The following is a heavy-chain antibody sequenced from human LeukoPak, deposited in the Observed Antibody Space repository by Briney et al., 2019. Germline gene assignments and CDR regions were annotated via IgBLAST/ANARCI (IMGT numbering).Heavy chain of an antibody. CDR3: ARDASQVNPYYDSSGYYLNAFDI. J-gene: IGHJ3*02. D-gene: IGHD3-22*01. Sequence: ASVKVSCKASGYTFTSYYMHWVRQAPGQGLEWMGIINPSGGSTSYAQKLQGRVTMTRDMSTSTVYMELSSLRSGDTAVYYCARDASQVNPYYDSSGYYLNAFDIWGQGTMVTVSS. V-gene: IGHV1-46*01. CDR2: INPSGGST. CDR1: GYTFTSYY.